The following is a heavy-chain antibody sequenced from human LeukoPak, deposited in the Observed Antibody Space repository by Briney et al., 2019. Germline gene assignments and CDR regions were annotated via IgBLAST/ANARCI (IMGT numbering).Heavy chain of an antibody. J-gene: IGHJ4*02. CDR1: GFTFSSSS. D-gene: IGHD3-10*01. V-gene: IGHV3-21*01. CDR2: ISGSSSYI. CDR3: ARESGSGEPLDY. Sequence: GGSLRLSCAASGFTFSSSSMNWVRQAPGKGLEWVSSISGSSSYIYYVDSVKGRFTISRDNAKNSLYLQMNSLRAEDTAVYYCARESGSGEPLDYWGQGTLVTVSS.